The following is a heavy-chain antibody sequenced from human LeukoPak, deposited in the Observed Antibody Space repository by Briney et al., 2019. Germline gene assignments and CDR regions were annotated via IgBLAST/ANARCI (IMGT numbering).Heavy chain of an antibody. D-gene: IGHD2-2*01. Sequence: GGSLRLSCVASRFTFSTYAMHWVRQAPGKGLEWVAVVSSDGSNKYYADSVKGRFTISRDNSKNTLYLQMNSLRAEDTAVFYCASPYATTGLFYAFDGWGQGTVVTVSS. J-gene: IGHJ3*01. CDR2: VSSDGSNK. CDR1: RFTFSTYA. V-gene: IGHV3-30-3*01. CDR3: ASPYATTGLFYAFDG.